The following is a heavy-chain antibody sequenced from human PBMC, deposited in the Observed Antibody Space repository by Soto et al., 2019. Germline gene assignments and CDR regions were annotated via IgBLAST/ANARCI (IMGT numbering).Heavy chain of an antibody. CDR2: INKDGSEK. V-gene: IGHV3-7*01. CDR1: GVTFSTYL. J-gene: IGHJ4*02. CDR3: TRSLHX. Sequence: LRLCCATSGVTFSTYLMDWVRQTPGNGLEWVAKINKDGSEKKYVDSLKCRFTISRDNDKNSLSFQMSSLTAEESALYYCTRSLHXWGRRTLGPVSX.